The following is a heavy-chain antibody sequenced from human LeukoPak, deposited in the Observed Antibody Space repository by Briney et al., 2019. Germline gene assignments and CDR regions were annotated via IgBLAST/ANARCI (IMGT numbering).Heavy chain of an antibody. CDR3: ARVIAVAGCFDY. J-gene: IGHJ4*02. Sequence: RPGGSLRLSCAASGFTFSSNAMYWVRQAPGKGLEWVAVISYDGRNKYYADSVKGRFTISRDNSKNTLYLQMNSLRAEDTAVYYCARVIAVAGCFDYWGQGTLVTVSS. CDR1: GFTFSSNA. V-gene: IGHV3-30*14. CDR2: ISYDGRNK. D-gene: IGHD6-19*01.